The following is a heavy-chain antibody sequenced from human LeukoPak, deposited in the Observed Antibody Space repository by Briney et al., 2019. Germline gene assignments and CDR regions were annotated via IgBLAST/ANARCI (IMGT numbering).Heavy chain of an antibody. J-gene: IGHJ6*02. CDR1: GGSISDYH. D-gene: IGHD2-15*01. V-gene: IGHV4-4*07. CDR3: ARVGYCSGDICYRYGMDV. Sequence: PSETLSLTCTVSGGSISDYHWNWIRQPAGKGLEWIGRIYSSGRTNYNPSLKSRVTMSLDTSKNQFSLKLSSVTAADTAVYYYARVGYCSGDICYRYGMDVWGQGTTVTVSS. CDR2: IYSSGRT.